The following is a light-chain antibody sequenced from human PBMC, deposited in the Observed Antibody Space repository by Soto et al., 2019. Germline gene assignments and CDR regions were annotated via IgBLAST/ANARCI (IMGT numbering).Light chain of an antibody. Sequence: EIVLTQSPGTLSLSPGERATLSCRASQSVSSSYLAWYQQKPGQAPRLLIYGASSRATGIPDRFSGSGSGTDFTLTISRLEPEDFAAYYCQQYSSSPVTFGGGTKV. J-gene: IGKJ4*01. V-gene: IGKV3-20*01. CDR1: QSVSSSY. CDR2: GAS. CDR3: QQYSSSPVT.